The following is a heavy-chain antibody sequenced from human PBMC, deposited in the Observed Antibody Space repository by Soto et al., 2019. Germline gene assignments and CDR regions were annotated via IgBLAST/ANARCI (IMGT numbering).Heavy chain of an antibody. D-gene: IGHD6-6*01. CDR2: IYSGGST. J-gene: IGHJ6*02. Sequence: GGSLRLSCAASGFTVSSNYMSWVRQAPGKGLEWVSVIYSGGSTYYADSVKGRFTISRDNSKNTLYLQMNSLRAEDTAVYYCARRYSSSSYGMDVWGQGTTVTVSS. V-gene: IGHV3-53*01. CDR1: GFTVSSNY. CDR3: ARRYSSSSYGMDV.